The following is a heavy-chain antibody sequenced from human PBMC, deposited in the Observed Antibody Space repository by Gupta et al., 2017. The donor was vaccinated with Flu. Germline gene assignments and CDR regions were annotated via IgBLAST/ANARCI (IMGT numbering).Heavy chain of an antibody. CDR1: G. J-gene: IGHJ4*02. CDR2: IKSKTEGGTI. Sequence: GMAWVRQAPGKGLEGVGRIKSKTEGGTIDYAAPVKGRFTISRDDSKNTLYRQMKRMKTEETAVYYYTTDGGRAVRPMFAYWGQGALVTVYS. V-gene: IGHV3-15*01. CDR3: TTDGGRAVRPMFAY. D-gene: IGHD6-6*01.